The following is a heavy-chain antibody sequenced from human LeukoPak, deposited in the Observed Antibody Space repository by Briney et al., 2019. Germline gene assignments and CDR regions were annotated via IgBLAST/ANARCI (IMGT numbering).Heavy chain of an antibody. J-gene: IGHJ4*02. D-gene: IGHD5-24*01. V-gene: IGHV3-48*03. CDR2: ISSGGNTI. CDR3: AREGDGYNQFDY. CDR1: GFTFSSYE. Sequence: PGGSLRLSCAASGFTFSSYEMNWVRQAPGKGLEWVSYISSGGNTIYYADSVKGRFTISRDNAKKSLFLQMNSLGADDTAVYFCAREGDGYNQFDYWGQGTLVTVPS.